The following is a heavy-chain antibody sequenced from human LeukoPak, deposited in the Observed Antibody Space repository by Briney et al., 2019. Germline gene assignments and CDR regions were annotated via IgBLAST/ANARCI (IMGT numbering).Heavy chain of an antibody. Sequence: SQTLSLTCAVSGGSNSSSNWWSWVRQPPGKGLEWIGEIYHSGSTNYNPSLKSRVTISVDKSKNQFSLKLSSVTAADTAVYYCASEGRVVTKTKIDYWGQGTLVTVSS. D-gene: IGHD3-22*01. CDR2: IYHSGST. J-gene: IGHJ4*02. CDR3: ASEGRVVTKTKIDY. CDR1: GGSNSSSNW. V-gene: IGHV4-4*02.